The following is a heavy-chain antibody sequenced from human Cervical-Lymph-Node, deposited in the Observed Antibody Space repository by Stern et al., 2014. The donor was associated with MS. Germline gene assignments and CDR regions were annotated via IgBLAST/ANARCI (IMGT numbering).Heavy chain of an antibody. Sequence: QVQLQESGPGLVKPSETLSLTCTVSGGSISSYQWSWIRQPPGKGLEWIGYIYDSGSTNYNPSLKSRVTLSVDTSKNQFSLQFTAVTAADTAVYYCARSRLNSRGWYGFDYWGQGTLVTVSS. J-gene: IGHJ4*02. CDR1: GGSISSYQ. D-gene: IGHD6-19*01. V-gene: IGHV4-59*08. CDR3: ARSRLNSRGWYGFDY. CDR2: IYDSGST.